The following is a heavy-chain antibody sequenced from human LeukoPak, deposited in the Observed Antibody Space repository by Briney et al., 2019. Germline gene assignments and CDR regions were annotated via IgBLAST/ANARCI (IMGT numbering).Heavy chain of an antibody. V-gene: IGHV3-53*01. CDR2: IFSNGDT. CDR3: TRDQMNY. CDR1: DFTLSRNY. Sequence: PGVSLRLSCTASDFTLSRNYMLWLRHSPGKGLEWASLIFSNGDTHYADSVKGRFTISRDTSKNTVSLQMNSLRVEDTAMYYCTRDQMNYWGQGTLVTVSS. J-gene: IGHJ4*02. D-gene: IGHD5-24*01.